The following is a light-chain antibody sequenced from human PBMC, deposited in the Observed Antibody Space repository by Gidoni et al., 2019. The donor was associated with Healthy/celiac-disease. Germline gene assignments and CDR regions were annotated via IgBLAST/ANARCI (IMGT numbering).Light chain of an antibody. CDR2: DAS. V-gene: IGKV3-11*01. CDR3: QQRSNWPIT. J-gene: IGKJ5*01. Sequence: EIVLTQSPATLSLSPGERATLSCRASQIVSSHLAWYQQKPGQAPRLLIYDASNRATGIPARFSGSGSGTDFTLTISSLEPEDFAVYYCQQRSNWPITFGQGTRLEIK. CDR1: QIVSSH.